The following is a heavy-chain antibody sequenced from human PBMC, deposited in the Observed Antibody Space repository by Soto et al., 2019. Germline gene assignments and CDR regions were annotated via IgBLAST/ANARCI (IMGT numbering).Heavy chain of an antibody. CDR3: AKRDSYGGQDYGMDV. V-gene: IGHV3-23*01. J-gene: IGHJ6*02. Sequence: GGSLRLSCEASGFTFSSYAMSWVRQAPGKGLEWVSAISGSGGSTYYADSVKGRFTISRDNSKNTLYLQMNSLRAEDTAVYYCAKRDSYGGQDYGMDVWGQGTTVTVSS. CDR2: ISGSGGST. CDR1: GFTFSSYA. D-gene: IGHD4-17*01.